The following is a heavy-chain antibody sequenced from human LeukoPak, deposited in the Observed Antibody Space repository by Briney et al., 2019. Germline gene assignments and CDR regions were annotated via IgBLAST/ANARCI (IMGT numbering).Heavy chain of an antibody. Sequence: ASVKVSCKASGGTFSSYAISWVRQAPGQGLEWMGGIIPIFGTANYAQKFQGKVTITADESKSTAYMELSSLRAEDTAVYYCARDGWRRDGYNSGDWFDPWGQGTLVTVSS. J-gene: IGHJ5*02. CDR2: IIPIFGTA. CDR1: GGTFSSYA. CDR3: ARDGWRRDGYNSGDWFDP. V-gene: IGHV1-69*01. D-gene: IGHD5-24*01.